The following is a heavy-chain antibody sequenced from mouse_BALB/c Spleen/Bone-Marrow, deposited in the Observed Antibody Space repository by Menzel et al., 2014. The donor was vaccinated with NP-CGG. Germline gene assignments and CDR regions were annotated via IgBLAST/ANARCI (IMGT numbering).Heavy chain of an antibody. CDR2: IYPGNSDT. V-gene: IGHV1-5*01. CDR3: TKEWYYGFDY. Sequence: EVQLQQSGTVLARPGASVKMSCKASGYSFTSYWMHWVKQRPGQGLEWIGAIYPGNSDTSYNQKFKGKAKLTAVTSASTAYMELSSLTNEDSAVCYCTKEWYYGFDYWGQGTTLTVSS. CDR1: GYSFTSYW. J-gene: IGHJ2*01. D-gene: IGHD1-1*01.